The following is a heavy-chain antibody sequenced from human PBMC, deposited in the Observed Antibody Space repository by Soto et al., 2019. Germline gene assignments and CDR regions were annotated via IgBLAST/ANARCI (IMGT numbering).Heavy chain of an antibody. CDR2: IYYSGST. CDR1: GGSISSYY. J-gene: IGHJ5*02. CDR3: ARVADFWSGYNWFDP. V-gene: IGHV4-59*01. D-gene: IGHD3-3*01. Sequence: PSETLSLTCTVSGGSISSYYWSWIRQPPGKGLEWIGYIYYSGSTNYTPSLKSRVTISVDTSKNQFSLKLSSVTAADTAVYYCARVADFWSGYNWFDPWGQGTLVTVSS.